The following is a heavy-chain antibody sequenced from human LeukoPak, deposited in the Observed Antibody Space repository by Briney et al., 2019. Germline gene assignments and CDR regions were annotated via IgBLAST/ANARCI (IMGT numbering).Heavy chain of an antibody. D-gene: IGHD2-2*01. CDR1: GGSISSYY. J-gene: IGHJ6*03. Sequence: PSETLSLTCTVSGGSISSYYWSWIRQPAGKGLEWIGRIYTSGSTNYNASLKSRVSMSVDTSKNQFSLKLSSVTAADTAVYYCASFVVVPAAKRPTKKKDYYYYYYMDVWGKGTTVTVSS. V-gene: IGHV4-4*07. CDR2: IYTSGST. CDR3: ASFVVVPAAKRPTKKKDYYYYYYMDV.